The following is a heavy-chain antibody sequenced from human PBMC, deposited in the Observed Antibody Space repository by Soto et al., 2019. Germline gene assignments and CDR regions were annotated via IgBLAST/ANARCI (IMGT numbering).Heavy chain of an antibody. D-gene: IGHD6-19*01. CDR3: AHGSGWLFDY. CDR2: IYWDDNE. Sequence: QITLKESGPTLVKPTQTLTLTCTFSGFSLSSSAVGVGWIRQPPGKALEWLALIYWDDNEYYSPSLKSRLTLTNDTSKNQVVLTMTNMDPVDTATYFCAHGSGWLFDYWGQGILVTVSS. J-gene: IGHJ4*02. CDR1: GFSLSSSAVG. V-gene: IGHV2-5*02.